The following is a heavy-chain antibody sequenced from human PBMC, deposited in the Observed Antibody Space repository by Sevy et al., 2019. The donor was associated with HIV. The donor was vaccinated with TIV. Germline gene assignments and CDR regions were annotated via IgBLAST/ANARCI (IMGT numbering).Heavy chain of an antibody. V-gene: IGHV1-8*01. CDR2: MNPNSGNT. Sequence: ASVKVSCKASGYTFTSYDINWVRQATGQGLEWMGWMNPNSGNTGYAQKFQGRVTMTRNTSISTAYMELSSLRSEDTAGYYCARGRMGSGWSAHDAFDIWGQGTMVTVSS. CDR3: ARGRMGSGWSAHDAFDI. J-gene: IGHJ3*02. CDR1: GYTFTSYD. D-gene: IGHD6-19*01.